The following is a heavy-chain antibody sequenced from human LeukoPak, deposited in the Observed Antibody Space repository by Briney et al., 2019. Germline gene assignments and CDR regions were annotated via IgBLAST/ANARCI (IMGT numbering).Heavy chain of an antibody. CDR1: GFTFITYD. V-gene: IGHV3-30*02. CDR2: MRYDGSNK. D-gene: IGHD6-13*01. CDR3: AKVGAAGTAYYFDY. J-gene: IGHJ4*02. Sequence: GGSLRLSCATSGFTFITYDIHWVRQAPGKGLEWVAFMRYDGSNKYYADSVKGRFTISRDNSKNTVYLQVNSLRAKDTAVYYCAKVGAAGTAYYFDYWGQGTLVTVS.